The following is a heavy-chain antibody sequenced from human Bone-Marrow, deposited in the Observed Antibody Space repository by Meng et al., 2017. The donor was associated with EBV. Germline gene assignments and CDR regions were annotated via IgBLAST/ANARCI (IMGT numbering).Heavy chain of an antibody. CDR2: ISNSGSII. V-gene: IGHV3-11*01. J-gene: IGHJ4*02. D-gene: IGHD3-10*01. CDR3: ASYHGSGSSIDY. Sequence: VQLVESGGGLVKPGGSLRLSCAASGFTLSDYYMSWIRQAPGKGLEWVSHISNSGSIIYYAASVKGRFTISRDNAKNSLYLQMSSLRAEDTAVYYCASYHGSGSSIDYWGQGTLVTVSS. CDR1: GFTLSDYY.